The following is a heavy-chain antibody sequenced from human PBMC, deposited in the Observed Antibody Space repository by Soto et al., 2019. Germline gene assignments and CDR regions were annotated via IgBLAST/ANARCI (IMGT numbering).Heavy chain of an antibody. J-gene: IGHJ4*02. V-gene: IGHV3-23*01. CDR1: GFTFSSYA. Sequence: EVQLLESGGGLVQPGGSLRLSCAASGFTFSSYAMSWVRQAPGKGLEWVSAISGSGGSTYYADSVKGRFTISRDNSKNTLKLQMNSQRAEDTAVYYFAKDRRRDFDYWGQGTLVTVSS. CDR2: ISGSGGST. CDR3: AKDRRRDFDY.